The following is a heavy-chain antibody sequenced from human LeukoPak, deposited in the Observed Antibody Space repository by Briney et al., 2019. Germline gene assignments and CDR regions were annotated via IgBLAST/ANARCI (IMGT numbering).Heavy chain of an antibody. Sequence: GESLKISCRGSGYSYTSYWVAWVRQMPGKGLEWMGMIYPGDSDTRYSPSFQGQVTFSADKSISTAYLQWSSLEASDTAMYYCARHGRHCSSSSCSLDDWGQGTLVIVSS. J-gene: IGHJ4*02. V-gene: IGHV5-51*01. CDR2: IYPGDSDT. CDR3: ARHGRHCSSSSCSLDD. D-gene: IGHD2-2*01. CDR1: GYSYTSYW.